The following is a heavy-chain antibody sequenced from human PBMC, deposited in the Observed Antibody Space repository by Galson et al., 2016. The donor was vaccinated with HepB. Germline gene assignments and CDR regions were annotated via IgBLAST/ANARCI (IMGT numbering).Heavy chain of an antibody. CDR2: ILYDGSNK. V-gene: IGHV3-30*04. D-gene: IGHD1-1*01. Sequence: SLRLSCAASGFTFSRYAMNWVRQAPGKGLEWMAVILYDGSNKYYADSVKGRFTISRDNSKNTLYLQVNSLRTEDTAVYYWARSGGAPRAYYYYGLDVWGQGTTVTVSS. J-gene: IGHJ6*02. CDR1: GFTFSRYA. CDR3: ARSGGAPRAYYYYGLDV.